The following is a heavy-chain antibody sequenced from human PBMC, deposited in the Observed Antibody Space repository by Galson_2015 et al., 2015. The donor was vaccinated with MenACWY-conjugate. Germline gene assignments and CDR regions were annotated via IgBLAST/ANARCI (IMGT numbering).Heavy chain of an antibody. Sequence: SLRLSCAASAFSVRDNYMSWVRQAPGKGLEWVSYSSTSGRYTDYADSVKGRFTVSRDNAKNSIFLQMNSRRAEDTAVYYRVREFFAGGGRTLDVWGQGTTVIVSS. CDR2: SSTSGRYT. CDR1: AFSVRDNY. D-gene: IGHD3-16*01. J-gene: IGHJ6*02. CDR3: VREFFAGGGRTLDV. V-gene: IGHV3-11*05.